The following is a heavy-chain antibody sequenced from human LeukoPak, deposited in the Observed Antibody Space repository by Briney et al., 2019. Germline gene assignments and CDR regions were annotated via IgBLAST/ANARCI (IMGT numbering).Heavy chain of an antibody. D-gene: IGHD4-17*01. J-gene: IGHJ4*02. CDR1: GFTFSSYG. V-gene: IGHV3-30*02. CDR3: AKDNYDYGDYDGGDY. Sequence: GGFLRLSCAASGFTFSSYGMHWVRQAPGKGLEWVAFIRYDGSNKYYADSVKGRFTISRDNSKNTLYLQMNSLRAEDTAVYYCAKDNYDYGDYDGGDYWGQGTLVTVSS. CDR2: IRYDGSNK.